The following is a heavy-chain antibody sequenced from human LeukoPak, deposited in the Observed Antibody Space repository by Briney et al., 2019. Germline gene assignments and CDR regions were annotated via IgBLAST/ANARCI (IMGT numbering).Heavy chain of an antibody. Sequence: PGGSLRLSCAASGFTFSSYAMSWVRQAPGKGLEWVSGISGSDGSTYYADSVKGRFTISRDNSKNTLYLQMNSLRAEDTAVYYCAKGRRIQLWLGLFDYWGQGTLVTVSS. V-gene: IGHV3-23*01. CDR1: GFTFSSYA. D-gene: IGHD5-18*01. CDR2: ISGSDGST. J-gene: IGHJ4*02. CDR3: AKGRRIQLWLGLFDY.